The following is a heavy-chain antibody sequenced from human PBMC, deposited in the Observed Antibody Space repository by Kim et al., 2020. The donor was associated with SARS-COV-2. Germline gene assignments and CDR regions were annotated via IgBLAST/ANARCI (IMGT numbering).Heavy chain of an antibody. Sequence: GGSLRLSCEASGFIFSNYLMTWVRQAPGKGLEWVANIKQDGSEKYYVDSVKGRFSISRDNGDNSLYLEMNSLRAEDTAVYYCARDKGIVVAVDAPLQGMGDYGMDVWGQGTTVTVSS. CDR3: ARDKGIVVAVDAPLQGMGDYGMDV. J-gene: IGHJ6*02. CDR2: IKQDGSEK. D-gene: IGHD2-8*02. CDR1: GFIFSNYL. V-gene: IGHV3-7*01.